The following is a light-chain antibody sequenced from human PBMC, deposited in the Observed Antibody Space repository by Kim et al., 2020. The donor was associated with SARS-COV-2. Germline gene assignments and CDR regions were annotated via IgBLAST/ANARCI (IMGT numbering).Light chain of an antibody. CDR2: DVN. Sequence: GQSITICCTGTSSDTGRYNYVAWYQQSPGNVPKLMIFDVNKRPSGVSNRFSGSKSGNTASLTISGLQAEDEADYYCSSFTSTSSLVFGGGTKLIVL. J-gene: IGLJ2*01. CDR1: SSDTGRYNY. V-gene: IGLV2-14*04. CDR3: SSFTSTSSLV.